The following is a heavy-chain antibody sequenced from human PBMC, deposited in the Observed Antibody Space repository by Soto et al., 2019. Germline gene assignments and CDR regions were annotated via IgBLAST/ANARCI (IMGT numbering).Heavy chain of an antibody. V-gene: IGHV4-30-2*01. J-gene: IGHJ4*01. CDR3: ARGDVEMATLSYFDY. D-gene: IGHD5-12*01. CDR2: IYHSGST. Sequence: SETLSLTCAVSGGSISSGGYSWSWIRQPPGKGLEWIGYIYHSGSTDYNPSLKSRVTISVDRSKNQFSLKLSSVTAADTAVYYCARGDVEMATLSYFDYWDKGTMVTVSS. CDR1: GGSISSGGYS.